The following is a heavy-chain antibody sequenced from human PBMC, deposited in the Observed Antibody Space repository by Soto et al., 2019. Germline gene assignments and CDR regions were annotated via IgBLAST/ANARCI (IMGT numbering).Heavy chain of an antibody. CDR3: AGGEGVYAVTPKNGMDV. CDR1: GGTFSSYA. V-gene: IGHV1-69*01. CDR2: FIPIFGTA. J-gene: IGHJ6*02. D-gene: IGHD4-17*01. Sequence: QVQLVQSGAEVKKPGSSVKVSCKASGGTFSSYAISWVRQAPGQGLEWMGGFIPIFGTANYAQTYQGRVTIRADESTSTAYMELSSLRPEDTAVYYCAGGEGVYAVTPKNGMDVWGQGTTVTVSS.